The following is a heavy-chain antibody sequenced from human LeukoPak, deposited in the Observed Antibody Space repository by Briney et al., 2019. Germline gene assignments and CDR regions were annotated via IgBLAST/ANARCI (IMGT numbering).Heavy chain of an antibody. CDR3: ARVTKTYYYYMDV. J-gene: IGHJ6*03. Sequence: PSETLSLTCTVSGGSIRSYYWGWIRQPPGKGLEWIGYIYYSGSTNYNPSLKSRVTISVDTSKNQFSLKLSSVTAADTAVYYCARVTKTYYYYMDVWGKGTTVTVSS. D-gene: IGHD2-2*01. V-gene: IGHV4-59*01. CDR2: IYYSGST. CDR1: GGSIRSYY.